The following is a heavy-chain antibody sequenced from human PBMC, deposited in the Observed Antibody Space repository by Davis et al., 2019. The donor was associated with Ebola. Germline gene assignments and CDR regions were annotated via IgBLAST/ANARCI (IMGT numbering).Heavy chain of an antibody. CDR3: ARDRFQGYCSGGSCYSYYYYGMDV. Sequence: PGGSLRLSCAASGFTFSSYGMHWVRQAPGKGLEWVAVISYDGSNKYYADSVKGRFTISRDNSKNTLYLQMNSLRAEDTAVYYCARDRFQGYCSGGSCYSYYYYGMDVWGQGTTVTVSS. V-gene: IGHV3-30*03. CDR2: ISYDGSNK. D-gene: IGHD2-15*01. CDR1: GFTFSSYG. J-gene: IGHJ6*02.